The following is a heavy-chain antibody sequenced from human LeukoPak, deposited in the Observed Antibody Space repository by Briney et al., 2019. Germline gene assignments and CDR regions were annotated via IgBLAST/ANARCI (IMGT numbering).Heavy chain of an antibody. V-gene: IGHV3-48*03. D-gene: IGHD5-12*01. CDR2: ISTSGSNI. CDR3: ARGTTINNFDY. Sequence: GGSLRLSCAGSGFAFSSFEMNWVRQAPGKGLEWVSYISTSGSNIHYAGSVKGRFTISRDNAKNSLYLQMNSLREEDTAVYYCARGTTINNFDYWGRGTLVTVSP. CDR1: GFAFSSFE. J-gene: IGHJ4*02.